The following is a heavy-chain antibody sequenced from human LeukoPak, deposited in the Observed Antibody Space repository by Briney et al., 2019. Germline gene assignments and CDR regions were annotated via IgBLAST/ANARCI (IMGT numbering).Heavy chain of an antibody. Sequence: GGSVTLSCVPCGCTFRKYAMRGVRQAAARGLAWVSSMSGSGGSTYYADSVKGRFTISRDNSKNTLYLQMNNLGAEDTALYYCAKNQGQWLVPVDYWGQGTLVTVSS. CDR1: GCTFRKYA. J-gene: IGHJ4*02. CDR3: AKNQGQWLVPVDY. D-gene: IGHD6-19*01. CDR2: MSGSGGST. V-gene: IGHV3-23*01.